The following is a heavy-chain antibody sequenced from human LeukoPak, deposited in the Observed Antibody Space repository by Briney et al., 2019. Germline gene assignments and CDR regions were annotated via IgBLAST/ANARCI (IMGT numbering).Heavy chain of an antibody. CDR1: GFTFDDYA. J-gene: IGHJ4*02. D-gene: IGHD6-19*01. Sequence: GGSLRLSCAASGFTFDDYAMHWVRQAPGKGLEWVSGISWNSGSIGYADSVKGRFTISRDNSKNTLYLQMNSLRAEDTAVYYCAKCTGRQWLTHFDYWGQGTLVTVSS. CDR3: AKCTGRQWLTHFDY. CDR2: ISWNSGSI. V-gene: IGHV3-9*01.